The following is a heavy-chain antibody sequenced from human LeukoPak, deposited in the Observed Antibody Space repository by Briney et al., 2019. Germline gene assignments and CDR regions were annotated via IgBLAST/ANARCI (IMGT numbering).Heavy chain of an antibody. CDR2: ITGSGVST. Sequence: GGSLRLSCAASGFTFSSYAMSWVRQAPGKGLEWVSVITGSGVSTYYADSVKGRFAISRDNSKDTLYLQMNSLRAEDTAVYYCAKPPSSGWYGPFDYWGQGTLVTVSS. D-gene: IGHD6-19*01. J-gene: IGHJ4*02. V-gene: IGHV3-23*01. CDR1: GFTFSSYA. CDR3: AKPPSSGWYGPFDY.